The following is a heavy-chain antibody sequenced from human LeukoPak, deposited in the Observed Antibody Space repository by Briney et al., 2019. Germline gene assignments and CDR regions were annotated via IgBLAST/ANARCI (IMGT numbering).Heavy chain of an antibody. V-gene: IGHV1-2*02. CDR1: GYTFTGYY. CDR3: ASLCSSTSCYSYAFDI. CDR2: INPNSGGT. Sequence: ASVKVSCKASGYTFTGYYMHWVRQAPGQGLEWMGWINPNSGGTNYAQKFQGRVTMTRDTSISTAYMELSRLRSDNTAVYYCASLCSSTSCYSYAFDIWGQGTMVTLSS. J-gene: IGHJ3*02. D-gene: IGHD2-2*01.